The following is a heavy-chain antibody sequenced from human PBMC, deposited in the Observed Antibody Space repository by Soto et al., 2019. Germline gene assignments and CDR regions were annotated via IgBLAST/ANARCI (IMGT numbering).Heavy chain of an antibody. Sequence: QVQLVQSGVEVKKTGSSVRVSCKASGDTFKNSVISWVRQAPGQGLEWMGGTIPLFGTTDYAQKFQGRLTITTDESTTTAYMEVSRLTSEATAVYYCVAELDFGKLSVVWGQGTTVIVSS. J-gene: IGHJ6*02. V-gene: IGHV1-69*01. CDR1: GDTFKNSV. CDR2: TIPLFGTT. CDR3: VAELDFGKLSVV. D-gene: IGHD3-10*01.